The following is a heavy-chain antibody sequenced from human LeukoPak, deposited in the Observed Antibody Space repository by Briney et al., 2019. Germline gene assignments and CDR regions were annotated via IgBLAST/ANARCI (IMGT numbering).Heavy chain of an antibody. J-gene: IGHJ2*01. CDR1: GGSISSYY. CDR3: AVGGVRVDIVATTPYWYFDL. CDR2: IYYSGST. D-gene: IGHD5-12*01. Sequence: SETLSLTCTVSGGSISSYYWSWIRQPPGKGLEWIGYIYYSGSTNYNPFLKSRVTISVDTSKNQFSLKLSSVTAADTAVYYCAVGGVRVDIVATTPYWYFDLWGRGTLVTVSS. V-gene: IGHV4-59*12.